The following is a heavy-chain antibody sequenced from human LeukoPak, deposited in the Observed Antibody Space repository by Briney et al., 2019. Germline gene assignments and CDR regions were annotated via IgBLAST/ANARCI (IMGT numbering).Heavy chain of an antibody. J-gene: IGHJ4*02. CDR2: ISGFGGNT. Sequence: PGGSLRLSCAASGFTFSSYAMSWVSQAPGKGLEWVSAISGFGGNTYYADSVKGRFTISRDNSKNTLYLQMNSLRADDTAVYYCVRGSSIGRAPVSENFDYWGQRTLVTVSS. V-gene: IGHV3-23*01. D-gene: IGHD6-6*01. CDR3: VRGSSIGRAPVSENFDY. CDR1: GFTFSSYA.